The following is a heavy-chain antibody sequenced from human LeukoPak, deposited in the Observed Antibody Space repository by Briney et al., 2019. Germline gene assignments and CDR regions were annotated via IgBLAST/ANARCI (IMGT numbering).Heavy chain of an antibody. Sequence: GDSLTLSCAASGFTFSNNYMSWVRQAAGKGLEWVSLIFGDGGTSYPDSVRGRFTISRDNSKNTLYLQLNSLSAADTAVYFCAIRLAASYFDYWGQGTLVTVSS. CDR3: AIRLAASYFDY. CDR1: GFTFSNNY. V-gene: IGHV3-53*01. J-gene: IGHJ4*02. D-gene: IGHD6-13*01. CDR2: IFGDGGT.